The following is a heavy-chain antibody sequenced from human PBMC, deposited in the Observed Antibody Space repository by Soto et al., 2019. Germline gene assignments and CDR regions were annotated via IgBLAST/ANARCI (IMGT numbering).Heavy chain of an antibody. Sequence: SETLSLTCTVSGGSISSSSYYWGWIRQPPGKGLEWIGSIYYSGSTYYNPSLKSRVTISVDTSKNQFSLKLSSVTAADTAVYYCARLLFSDKEIIVATIRDPYYYYMDVWGKGTTVTVSS. CDR3: ARLLFSDKEIIVATIRDPYYYYMDV. J-gene: IGHJ6*03. CDR1: GGSISSSSYY. D-gene: IGHD5-12*01. CDR2: IYYSGST. V-gene: IGHV4-39*01.